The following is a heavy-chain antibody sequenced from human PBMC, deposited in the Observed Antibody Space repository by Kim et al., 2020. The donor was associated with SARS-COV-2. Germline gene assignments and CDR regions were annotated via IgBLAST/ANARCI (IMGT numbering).Heavy chain of an antibody. V-gene: IGHV1-69*01. CDR3: ASYDSSGYYSPFDY. D-gene: IGHD3-22*01. Sequence: AQKFQGRVTITADESTSTAYMELSSLRFEDTAVYYCASYDSSGYYSPFDYWGQGTLVTVSS. J-gene: IGHJ4*02.